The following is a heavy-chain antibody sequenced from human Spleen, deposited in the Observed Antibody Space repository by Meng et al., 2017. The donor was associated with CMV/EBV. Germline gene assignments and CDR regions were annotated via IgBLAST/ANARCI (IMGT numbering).Heavy chain of an antibody. CDR2: ISGSGGST. V-gene: IGHV3-23*01. CDR3: AKSRLAAAYYYGMDV. J-gene: IGHJ6*02. CDR1: GFTFSSYW. Sequence: GGSLRLSCAASGFTFSSYWMSWVRQAPGKGLEWVSAISGSGGSTYYADSVKGRFTISRDNSKNTLYLQMNSLRAEDTAVYYCAKSRLAAAYYYGMDVWGQGTTVTVSS. D-gene: IGHD6-13*01.